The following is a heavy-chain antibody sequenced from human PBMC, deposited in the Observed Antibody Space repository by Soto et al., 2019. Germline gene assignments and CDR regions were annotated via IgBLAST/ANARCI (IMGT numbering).Heavy chain of an antibody. J-gene: IGHJ6*02. D-gene: IGHD3-3*01. CDR3: ARDEPFWSGYYKDYYYYYGMDV. Sequence: QLLESGPGLVKPSETLSLTCTVSGGSISSYYWSWIRQPAGKGLEWIGRIYTSGSTNYNPSLKSRVTMSVDTSKNQFSLKLSSVTAADTAVYYCARDEPFWSGYYKDYYYYYGMDVWGQGTTVTVSS. CDR1: GGSISSYY. CDR2: IYTSGST. V-gene: IGHV4-4*07.